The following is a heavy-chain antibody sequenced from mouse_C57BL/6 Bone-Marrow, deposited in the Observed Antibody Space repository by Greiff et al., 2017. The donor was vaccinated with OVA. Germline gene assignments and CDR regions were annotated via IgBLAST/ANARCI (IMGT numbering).Heavy chain of an antibody. CDR1: GYTFTSYW. Sequence: VQLKESGTVLARPGASVKMSCKTSGYTFTSYWMHWVNQMPGQGLEWLGAIYPGNSDTSYNQKFKGKAKRTAVTSASTAYMELSSLTNEDSAVYYCTKYYGSSYYFDYGGQGTTLTVSS. CDR3: TKYYGSSYYFDY. V-gene: IGHV1-5*01. J-gene: IGHJ2*01. CDR2: IYPGNSDT. D-gene: IGHD1-1*01.